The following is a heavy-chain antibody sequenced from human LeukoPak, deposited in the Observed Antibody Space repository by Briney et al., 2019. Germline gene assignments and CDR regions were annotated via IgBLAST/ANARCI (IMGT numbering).Heavy chain of an antibody. CDR3: ARDASSGSYSGPLLPRGAFDI. CDR1: GYTFTSYD. Sequence: ASVKVSCKASGYTFTSYDINWVRQAPGQGLEWMGIINPSGGSTSYAQKFQGRVTMTRDMSTSTVYMELSSLRSEDTAVYYCARDASSGSYSGPLLPRGAFDIWGQGTMVAVSS. CDR2: INPSGGST. V-gene: IGHV1-46*01. J-gene: IGHJ3*02. D-gene: IGHD1-26*01.